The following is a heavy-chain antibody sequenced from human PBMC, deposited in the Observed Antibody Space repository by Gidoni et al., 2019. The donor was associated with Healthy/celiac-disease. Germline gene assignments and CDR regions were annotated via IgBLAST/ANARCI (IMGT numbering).Heavy chain of an antibody. Sequence: QVQLVQSGAEVKKPGSSVKVSCKASGGTFSSYAITWVRQAPGQGLEWMGGIIPIFGTANYAQKFQGRVTITADESTSTAYMELSSLRSEDTAVYYCASGEDDSSGPNFYYYYYYMDVWGKGTTVTVSS. V-gene: IGHV1-69*01. CDR1: GGTFSSYA. CDR2: IIPIFGTA. J-gene: IGHJ6*03. CDR3: ASGEDDSSGPNFYYYYYYMDV. D-gene: IGHD6-19*01.